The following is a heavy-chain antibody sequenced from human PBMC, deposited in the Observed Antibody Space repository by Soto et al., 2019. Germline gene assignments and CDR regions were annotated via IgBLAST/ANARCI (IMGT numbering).Heavy chain of an antibody. V-gene: IGHV1-18*01. D-gene: IGHD3-22*01. J-gene: IGHJ4*02. CDR1: GYTFTSYG. Sequence: GASVKVSCKASGYTFTSYGISWVRQAPGQGLEWMGWISAYNGNTNYAQKLQGRVTMTTDTSTSTAYMELRSLRSDDTAVYYCARDPSHYYDSSGSPADYWGQGTLVTVSS. CDR2: ISAYNGNT. CDR3: ARDPSHYYDSSGSPADY.